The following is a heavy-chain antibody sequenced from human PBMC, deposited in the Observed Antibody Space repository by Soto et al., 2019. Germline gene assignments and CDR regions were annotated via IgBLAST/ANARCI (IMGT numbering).Heavy chain of an antibody. Sequence: DVQLLESGGGLVQPGGSLRLSCATSGFTFGNYGMNWVRQAPGKGLEWVSGISGGGGNTYYADSVKGRFTISRDPSKNTVFLEMNSLRAADTAVYYCAKGFIVVVTVLRPDEAFDVWCQGTLVTVSS. J-gene: IGHJ3*01. CDR1: GFTFGNYG. D-gene: IGHD2-21*02. V-gene: IGHV3-23*01. CDR3: AKGFIVVVTVLRPDEAFDV. CDR2: ISGGGGNT.